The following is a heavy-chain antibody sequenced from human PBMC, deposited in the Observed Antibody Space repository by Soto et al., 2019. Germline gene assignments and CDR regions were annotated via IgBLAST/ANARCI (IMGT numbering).Heavy chain of an antibody. CDR1: GFTCSGYW. CDR3: AREAV. J-gene: IGHJ6*02. V-gene: IGHV3-7*05. CDR2: IKQDGSEQ. Sequence: EVQLVESGGGLIQPGGSLRLSCAASGFTCSGYWMSWVRQAPGKGLEWVANIKQDGSEQFYVDSVKGRFTISRDNAKNSLYLQMNSLRAEDTAVYYCAREAVCGQGTTVTVSS.